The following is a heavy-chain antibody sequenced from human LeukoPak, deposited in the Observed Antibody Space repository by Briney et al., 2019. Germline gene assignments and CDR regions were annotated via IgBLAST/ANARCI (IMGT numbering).Heavy chain of an antibody. CDR3: ARTTNWNFDY. D-gene: IGHD1-20*01. Sequence: GGSLRLSCAASGCTFSSYWMSWVRQAPGKGREWVANIKQDGSEKYYVDSVKGRFTISIDKAKNSLYLQMNRLRAEDTAVYYCARTTNWNFDYWGQGNLVTVSS. V-gene: IGHV3-7*01. CDR2: IKQDGSEK. J-gene: IGHJ4*02. CDR1: GCTFSSYW.